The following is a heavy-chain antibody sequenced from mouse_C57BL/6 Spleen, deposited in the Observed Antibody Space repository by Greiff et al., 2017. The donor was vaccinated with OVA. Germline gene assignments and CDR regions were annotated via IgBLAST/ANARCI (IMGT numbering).Heavy chain of an antibody. V-gene: IGHV1-50*01. Sequence: QVQLKQPGAELVKPGASVKLSCKASGYTFTSYWMQWVKQRPGQGLEWIGEIDHSDSYTNYNQKVKGKATLTVDTSSSTAYMQLSSLTSEDSAVYYCARAGYDPYAMDYWGQGTSVTVSS. CDR3: ARAGYDPYAMDY. D-gene: IGHD2-10*02. J-gene: IGHJ4*01. CDR1: GYTFTSYW. CDR2: IDHSDSYT.